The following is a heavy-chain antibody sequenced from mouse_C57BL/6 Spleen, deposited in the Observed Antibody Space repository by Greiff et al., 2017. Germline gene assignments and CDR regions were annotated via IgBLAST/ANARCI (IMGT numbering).Heavy chain of an antibody. CDR2: IDPANGNT. J-gene: IGHJ2*01. CDR3: ARYYLDY. CDR1: GFNIKNTY. Sequence: VQLQQSVAELVRPGASVKLSCTASGFNIKNTYMHSVKQRPEQGLEWIGRIDPANGNTNYAPKFQGKATITADTSPNTAYLQLSSLTSEDTASYYCARYYLDYWGQGTTLTVSS. V-gene: IGHV14-3*01.